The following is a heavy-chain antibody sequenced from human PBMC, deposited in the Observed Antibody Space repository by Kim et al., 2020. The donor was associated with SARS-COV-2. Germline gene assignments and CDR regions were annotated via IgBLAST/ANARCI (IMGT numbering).Heavy chain of an antibody. CDR3: TREGSYYGFADS. Sequence: ASVKVSCKASGYNFNSYGLSWVRQAPGQGLEWMGWISVSKGNTEYAQKFQGRVTMTTDTSTSTGYMEVRSLRSDDTAVYYCTREGSYYGFADSWGQGTLVTVSS. CDR2: ISVSKGNT. V-gene: IGHV1-18*01. D-gene: IGHD1-26*01. J-gene: IGHJ4*02. CDR1: GYNFNSYG.